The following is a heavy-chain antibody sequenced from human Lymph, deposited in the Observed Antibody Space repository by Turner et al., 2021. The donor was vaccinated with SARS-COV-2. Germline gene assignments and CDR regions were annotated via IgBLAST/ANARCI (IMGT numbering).Heavy chain of an antibody. CDR3: ARRRQWLVHWYFDL. J-gene: IGHJ2*01. D-gene: IGHD6-19*01. CDR2: LYYSGST. CDR1: GGSISSSSYY. V-gene: IGHV4-39*01. Sequence: QLQLQESGPGLVKLSETLSLTCTVSGGSISSSSYYWGWIRQPPGKGLEWIGSLYYSGSTYYNPSLKSRVTISVDTSKNQFSLKLSSVTAADTAVYYGARRRQWLVHWYFDLWGRGTLVTVSS.